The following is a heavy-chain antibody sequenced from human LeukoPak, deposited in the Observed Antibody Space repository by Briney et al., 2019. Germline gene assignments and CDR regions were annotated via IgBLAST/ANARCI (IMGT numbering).Heavy chain of an antibody. V-gene: IGHV1-18*01. CDR1: GYTFTSYG. CDR2: ISAYNGNT. CDR3: ARTHDYGDYGHYYYGMDV. Sequence: ASVKVSCKASGYTFTSYGISWVRQAPGQGLEWMGWISAYNGNTNYAQKLQGRVTMTTDTSTNTAYMELRSLRSDDTAVYYCARTHDYGDYGHYYYGMDVWGQGTTVTVSS. J-gene: IGHJ6*02. D-gene: IGHD4-17*01.